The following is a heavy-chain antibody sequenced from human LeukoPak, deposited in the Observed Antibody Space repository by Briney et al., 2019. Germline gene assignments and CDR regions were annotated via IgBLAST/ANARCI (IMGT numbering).Heavy chain of an antibody. J-gene: IGHJ6*02. D-gene: IGHD3-22*01. CDR3: ARDYYDSSGYYYGVDV. CDR2: IYSGGST. Sequence: GGSLRLSCAASGFTVSSNYMSWVRQAPGKGLEWVSVIYSGGSTYYADSVKGRFTISRDNSKNTLYLQMNSLRAEDTAVYYCARDYYDSSGYYYGVDVWGQGTTVTVSS. CDR1: GFTVSSNY. V-gene: IGHV3-53*01.